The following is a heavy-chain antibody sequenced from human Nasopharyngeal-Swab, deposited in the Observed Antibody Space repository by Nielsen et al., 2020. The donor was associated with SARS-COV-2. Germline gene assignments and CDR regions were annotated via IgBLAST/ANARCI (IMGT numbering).Heavy chain of an antibody. Sequence: ASVKVSCQASGYTFINHDINWLRQSTAQGLEWMGWMSPNSGNTGYAQKFQGRVTMTRNTSTSTAYLELSSLRSEDTAVYYCARGGSSLGANLEDPWGQGTLVIVSS. CDR1: GYTFINHD. V-gene: IGHV1-8*01. J-gene: IGHJ5*02. D-gene: IGHD3-10*01. CDR3: ARGGSSLGANLEDP. CDR2: MSPNSGNT.